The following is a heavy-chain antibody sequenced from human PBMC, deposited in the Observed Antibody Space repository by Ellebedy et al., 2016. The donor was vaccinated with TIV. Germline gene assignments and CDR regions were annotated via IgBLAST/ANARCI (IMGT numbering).Heavy chain of an antibody. CDR1: GFSFSSDW. D-gene: IGHD4-17*01. CDR3: ATDGSYGDYLFPQHAFVF. V-gene: IGHV3-7*01. Sequence: GESLKISCAVSGFSFSSDWMTWVRQAPGKGLEWVANIRVDGNETYYVDSVKGRFTISRDNAKNSLYLQMNSLRVEDTALYYCATDGSYGDYLFPQHAFVFWGQGTLVTVSS. CDR2: IRVDGNET. J-gene: IGHJ3*01.